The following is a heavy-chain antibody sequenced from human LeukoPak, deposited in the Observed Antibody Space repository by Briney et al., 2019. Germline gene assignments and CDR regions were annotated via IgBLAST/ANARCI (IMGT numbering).Heavy chain of an antibody. CDR1: GFIFSSYA. V-gene: IGHV3-48*04. Sequence: PGGSLRLSCAASGFIFSSYAMSWVRQAPGKGLEWVSYISSSGSTIYYADSVKGRFTISRDNAKNSLYLQMNSLRAEDTAVYYCARAMVRGFSYYYMDVWGKGTTVTVSS. J-gene: IGHJ6*03. CDR3: ARAMVRGFSYYYMDV. D-gene: IGHD3-10*01. CDR2: ISSSGSTI.